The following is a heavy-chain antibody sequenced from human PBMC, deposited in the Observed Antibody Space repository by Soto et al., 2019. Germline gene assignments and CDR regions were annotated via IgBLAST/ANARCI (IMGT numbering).Heavy chain of an antibody. J-gene: IGHJ4*02. CDR1: GVSFSSYG. CDR3: ARDLRDTAMVYYFDY. V-gene: IGHV3-33*01. Sequence: PGGSLSLSCAASGVSFSSYGMHWVRKAPGKGLEWVAVIWYDGSNKYYADSVKGRFTIARDNSKNTLYLQMNSLRAEDTAVYYCARDLRDTAMVYYFDYWGQGTRVTVSS. D-gene: IGHD5-18*01. CDR2: IWYDGSNK.